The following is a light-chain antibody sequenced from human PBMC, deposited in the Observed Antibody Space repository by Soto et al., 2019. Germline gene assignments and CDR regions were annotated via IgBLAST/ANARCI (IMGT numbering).Light chain of an antibody. CDR3: QLYNWGPGT. CDR1: QDIGNI. CDR2: AAS. J-gene: IGKJ4*01. Sequence: IQVTQSPSSLSALVGDRFTITCRSSQDIGNISAWYQQEPGKVPKLLIYAASTLQSGVPSRFSGSGSGADYTATISSLQPDDVAGYYCQLYNWGPGTFGGG. V-gene: IGKV1-27*01.